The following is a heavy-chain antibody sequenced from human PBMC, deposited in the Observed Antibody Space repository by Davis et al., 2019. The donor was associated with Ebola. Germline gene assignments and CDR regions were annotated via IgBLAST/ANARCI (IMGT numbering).Heavy chain of an antibody. CDR1: GFTFSIYG. Sequence: GESLKIPCAASGFTFSIYGMNWVRQAPGKGLEWVSSISSSSSYIYQADSVKGRFTISRDNAKNSLYLQMNSLRAEDTAVYYCARDRGAVARFDYWGQGTLVTVSS. CDR3: ARDRGAVARFDY. V-gene: IGHV3-21*01. J-gene: IGHJ4*02. CDR2: ISSSSSYI. D-gene: IGHD6-19*01.